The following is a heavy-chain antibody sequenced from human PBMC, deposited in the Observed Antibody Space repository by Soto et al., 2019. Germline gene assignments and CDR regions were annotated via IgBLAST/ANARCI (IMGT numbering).Heavy chain of an antibody. CDR3: ASSLTEGYCTITGCYTRPLYGMDV. V-gene: IGHV1-2*02. D-gene: IGHD2-2*02. CDR1: GYTFSGYY. Sequence: QEQLVQSGAEVKKPGASVKVSCKAPGYTFSGYYIHWLRQAPGQGLEWMGWINPNSGGTNYAQKFQGRVTVTRDTPTSTACMELSRLTSDDTAVYYCASSLTEGYCTITGCYTRPLYGMDVWGQGTTVTVSS. CDR2: INPNSGGT. J-gene: IGHJ6*02.